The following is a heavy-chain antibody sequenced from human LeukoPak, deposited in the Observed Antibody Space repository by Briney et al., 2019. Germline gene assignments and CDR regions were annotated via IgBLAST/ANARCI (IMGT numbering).Heavy chain of an antibody. V-gene: IGHV4-39*02. CDR2: IYHSGSS. CDR1: GGSISSSSYY. J-gene: IGHJ4*02. D-gene: IGHD3-22*01. CDR3: ARDGYYDSSGYLGY. Sequence: SETLSLTCTVSGGSISSSSYYWGWIRQPPGKGLEWIGSIYHSGSSYYNPSLKSRVTISVDTSKNQFSLKLSSVTAADTAVYYCARDGYYDSSGYLGYWGQGTLVTVSS.